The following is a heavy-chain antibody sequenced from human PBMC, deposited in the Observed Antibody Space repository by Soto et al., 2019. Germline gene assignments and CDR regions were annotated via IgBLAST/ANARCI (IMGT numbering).Heavy chain of an antibody. CDR3: ARASRGLCYYYGMDV. J-gene: IGHJ6*02. V-gene: IGHV4-30-2*01. CDR2: IYHSGST. D-gene: IGHD3-10*01. Sequence: SETLSLTCAVSGGSISSGGYSWSWIRQPPGKGLEWIGYIYHSGSTYYNPSLKSRVTISVDRSKNQFSLKLSSVTAADTAVYYCARASRGLCYYYGMDVWGQGTTVTVSS. CDR1: GGSISSGGYS.